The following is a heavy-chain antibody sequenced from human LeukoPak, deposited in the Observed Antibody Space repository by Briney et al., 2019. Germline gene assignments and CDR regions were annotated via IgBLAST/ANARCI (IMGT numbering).Heavy chain of an antibody. Sequence: SETLSLTCAVYGGSFSGYYWSWIRQPPGKGLEWIGEINHSGSTNYNPSLKSRATISVDTSKNQFSLKLSSVTAADTAVYYCARRVWWLRGSYFDYWGQGTLVTVSS. J-gene: IGHJ4*02. V-gene: IGHV4-34*01. CDR1: GGSFSGYY. D-gene: IGHD5-12*01. CDR3: ARRVWWLRGSYFDY. CDR2: INHSGST.